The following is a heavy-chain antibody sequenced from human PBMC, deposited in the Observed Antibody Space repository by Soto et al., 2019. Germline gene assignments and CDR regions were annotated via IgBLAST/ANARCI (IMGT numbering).Heavy chain of an antibody. CDR2: INPDGSEK. CDR1: GLTFSRYW. D-gene: IGHD3-10*01. CDR3: TAFGNNNF. Sequence: EVQLVESGGGLVQPGGSLKLSCAASGLTFSRYWMNWVRQAPGKGLEWVANINPDGSEKRYVDSEKGRFTVSRDNAENSLYLQMNTLRAEDTAIFYCTAFGNNNFWGQGALVTVSS. J-gene: IGHJ4*02. V-gene: IGHV3-7*01.